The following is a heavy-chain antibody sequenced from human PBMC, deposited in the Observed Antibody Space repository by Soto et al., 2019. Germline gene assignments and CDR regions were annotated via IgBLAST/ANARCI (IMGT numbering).Heavy chain of an antibody. Sequence: GVSVKVSSKASGGTFSSYAISWVRQAPGQGLEWMGGIIPIFGTANYAQKFQGRVTITADESTSTAYMELSSLRSEDTAVYYCARGIHGPKSYWYFDLWGRGTLVTVSS. CDR3: ARGIHGPKSYWYFDL. CDR1: GGTFSSYA. CDR2: IIPIFGTA. V-gene: IGHV1-69*13. D-gene: IGHD5-18*01. J-gene: IGHJ2*01.